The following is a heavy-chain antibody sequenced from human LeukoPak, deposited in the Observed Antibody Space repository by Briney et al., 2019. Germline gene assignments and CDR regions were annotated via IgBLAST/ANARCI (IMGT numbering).Heavy chain of an antibody. D-gene: IGHD3-10*01. CDR2: ISSSGGTI. CDR3: ARQSVIGFGELLDY. Sequence: GGSLRLSCAAPGFTFSDYNMSWIRQTPGKGLEWVSYISSSGGTIYYADSVKGRFTISRDNAKNSLYLQMNSLRAEDTAVYYCARQSVIGFGELLDYWGQGTLVTVSS. CDR1: GFTFSDYN. J-gene: IGHJ4*02. V-gene: IGHV3-11*01.